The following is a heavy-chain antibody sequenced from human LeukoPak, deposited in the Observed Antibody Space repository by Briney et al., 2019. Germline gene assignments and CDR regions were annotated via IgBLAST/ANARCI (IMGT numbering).Heavy chain of an antibody. D-gene: IGHD3-22*01. CDR1: GFTFSSYW. CDR3: ARAPSEIGGYYPEYFRH. J-gene: IGHJ1*01. V-gene: IGHV3-74*01. CDR2: IKSDGKT. Sequence: GGPLRLSCAASGFTFSSYWMHWVRQAPGKGLVWVSRIKSDGKTNYADSVKGRFTISRGNAKNTVSLQMNSLRAEDTGVYYCARAPSEIGGYYPEYFRHWGQGTLVTVSS.